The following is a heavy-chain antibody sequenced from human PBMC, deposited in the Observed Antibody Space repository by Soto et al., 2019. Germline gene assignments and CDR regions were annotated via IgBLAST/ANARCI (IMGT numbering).Heavy chain of an antibody. CDR2: IKATAYGGTT. V-gene: IGHV3-15*01. J-gene: IGHJ5*02. CDR1: NITFTYAL. D-gene: IGHD3-22*01. CDR3: TTDDTSGYYFPP. Sequence: PGGSLRLSCVVYNITFTYALMSWGRQAPGKGLEWVGRIKATAYGGTTDYAAPVKGRFSISRDDSKKTLYLEMNRLRTEDTGTYFCTTDDTSGYYFPPWGLGTLVTVSS.